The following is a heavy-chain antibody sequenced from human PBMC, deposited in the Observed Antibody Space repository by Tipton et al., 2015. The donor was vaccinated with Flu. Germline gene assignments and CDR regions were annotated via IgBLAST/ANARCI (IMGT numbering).Heavy chain of an antibody. D-gene: IGHD3-10*01. J-gene: IGHJ3*02. CDR1: GYTFSGYY. Sequence: QLVQSGAEVKKPGASVKVSCKASGYTFSGYYMHWVRQAPGQGLEWMGRINPNSGGTNYAQKFQGRVTMTRDTSITTAYMELSSLRSDDTAVYYCARVPYGSGTYFKSDPFDIWGQGTMVTVSS. CDR3: ARVPYGSGTYFKSDPFDI. V-gene: IGHV1-2*06. CDR2: INPNSGGT.